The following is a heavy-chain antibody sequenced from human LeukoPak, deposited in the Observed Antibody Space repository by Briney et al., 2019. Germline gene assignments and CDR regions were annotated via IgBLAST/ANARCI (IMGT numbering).Heavy chain of an antibody. J-gene: IGHJ4*02. CDR2: INSDGSST. Sequence: PGGSLRLSCAASGFTFSSHWMHWVRQAPGKGLVWVSRINSDGSSTSYADSVKGRLTISRDNAKNTLYLQMNSLRAEDTAVYYCAKPYITMVRGAVDYWGQGTLVTVSS. CDR3: AKPYITMVRGAVDY. CDR1: GFTFSSHW. V-gene: IGHV3-74*01. D-gene: IGHD3-10*01.